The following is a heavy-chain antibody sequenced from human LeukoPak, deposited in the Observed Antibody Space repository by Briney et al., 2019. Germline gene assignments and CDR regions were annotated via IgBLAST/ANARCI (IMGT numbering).Heavy chain of an antibody. CDR2: IFYSGST. J-gene: IGHJ6*03. Sequence: SETLSLTCAVYGGSFSGYYWGWVRQPPGKGLEWIGNIFYSGSTYYSPSLKSRVTISLDTSRNQFSLKLNSVTAADTAVYYCARDDLQLVRRLGGSTEYYYYYYMDVWGKGTTVTVSS. CDR1: GGSFSGYY. V-gene: IGHV4-34*12. D-gene: IGHD6-13*01. CDR3: ARDDLQLVRRLGGSTEYYYYYYMDV.